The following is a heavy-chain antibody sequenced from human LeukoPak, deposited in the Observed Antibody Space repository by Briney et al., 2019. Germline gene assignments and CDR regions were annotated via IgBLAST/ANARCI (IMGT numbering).Heavy chain of an antibody. CDR3: ARDPIVVVPAAMPAAFDI. CDR1: GFTFSSYS. CDR2: ISSSSSYI. J-gene: IGHJ3*02. D-gene: IGHD2-2*01. V-gene: IGHV3-21*01. Sequence: GGSLRLSCAASGFTFSSYSMNWVRQAPGKGLEWVSSISSSSSYIYYADSVKGRFTISRDNAKNSLYLQMNSLRAEDTAVYYCARDPIVVVPAAMPAAFDIWGQGTMVTVSS.